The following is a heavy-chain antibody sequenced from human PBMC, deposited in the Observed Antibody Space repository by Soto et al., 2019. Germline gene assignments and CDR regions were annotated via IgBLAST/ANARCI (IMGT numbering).Heavy chain of an antibody. J-gene: IGHJ4*02. CDR3: AKAKNDYNWDNRPPFDY. CDR1: ELPLSDYD. CDR2: ISSSGSTI. D-gene: IGHD1-20*01. Sequence: PGGSLRLSCGASELPLSDYDMRWIRHAPGKGLEWVSYISSSGSTIYYADSVKGRFTISTDQSRNTVYLQMDSLRADDTAIYYCAKAKNDYNWDNRPPFDYWGKGTLVTVS. V-gene: IGHV3-11*01.